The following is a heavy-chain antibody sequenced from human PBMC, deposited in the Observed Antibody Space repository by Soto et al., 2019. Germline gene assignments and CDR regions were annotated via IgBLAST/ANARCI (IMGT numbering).Heavy chain of an antibody. J-gene: IGHJ6*02. CDR3: ARGVTAAGTLAMDV. CDR1: GYTFTRYG. V-gene: IGHV1-18*01. Sequence: ASLKVSCKASGYTFTRYGISWVRQSPGQGLEWMGWISAYNGSTNYAQKLQGRVTMTTDTSTSTAYMELRSLRSDDTAVYYCARGVTAAGTLAMDVWGQGTTVTVSS. D-gene: IGHD6-13*01. CDR2: ISAYNGST.